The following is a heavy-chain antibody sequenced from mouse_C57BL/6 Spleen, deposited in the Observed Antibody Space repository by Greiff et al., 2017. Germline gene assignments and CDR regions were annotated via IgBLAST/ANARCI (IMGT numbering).Heavy chain of an antibody. V-gene: IGHV5-6*02. CDR3: ARRGTGPRGFAY. CDR2: ISSGGSYT. Sequence: EVMLVESGGDLVKPGGSLKLSCAASGFTFSSYGMSWVRQTPDKRLEWVATISSGGSYTYYPDSVKGRVAISRDNAKNTRYLQMSSLKSEDTAMXYCARRGTGPRGFAYWGQGTLVTVSA. J-gene: IGHJ3*01. CDR1: GFTFSSYG. D-gene: IGHD4-1*01.